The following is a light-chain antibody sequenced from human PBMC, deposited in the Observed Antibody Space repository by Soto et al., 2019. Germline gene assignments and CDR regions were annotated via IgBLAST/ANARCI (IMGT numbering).Light chain of an antibody. Sequence: DIQMTQSPSSLSASVGDRVTITCRASQTISSYLNWYQQKPGKAPKLLIYAASSLQSGVPSRFSXSGSGTDFTLTISSLQPEDFATYYCQQSYSTPIFTFGPGTKVDIK. J-gene: IGKJ3*01. CDR3: QQSYSTPIFT. CDR2: AAS. CDR1: QTISSY. V-gene: IGKV1-39*01.